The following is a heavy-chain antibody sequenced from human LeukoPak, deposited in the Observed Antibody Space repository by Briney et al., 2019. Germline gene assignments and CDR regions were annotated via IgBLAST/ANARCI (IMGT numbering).Heavy chain of an antibody. Sequence: ASVKVSCKASGYTFTSYGISWVRQAPGQGLEWMGWISPYSGNTNYAQKLQGRVTMTTDTSTSTAYMELRSLRSDDTAVYYCARDGTWGRYYYDSTGYDYYFDYWGQGILVTVSS. J-gene: IGHJ4*02. V-gene: IGHV1-18*01. CDR3: ARDGTWGRYYYDSTGYDYYFDY. CDR2: ISPYSGNT. D-gene: IGHD3-22*01. CDR1: GYTFTSYG.